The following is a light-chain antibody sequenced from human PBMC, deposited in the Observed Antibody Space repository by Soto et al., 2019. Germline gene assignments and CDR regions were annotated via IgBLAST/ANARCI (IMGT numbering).Light chain of an antibody. Sequence: QSVLTQPPSVSGAPGQRVTIPCTGSSSNIGAGYDVHWYQHLPGTAPKLLIYGNNNRPSGVPDRFSGSKSGTSASLAITGLQAEDEADYYCQSYDTNLSAWVFGGGTKLTVL. J-gene: IGLJ3*02. CDR2: GNN. CDR3: QSYDTNLSAWV. CDR1: SSNIGAGYD. V-gene: IGLV1-40*01.